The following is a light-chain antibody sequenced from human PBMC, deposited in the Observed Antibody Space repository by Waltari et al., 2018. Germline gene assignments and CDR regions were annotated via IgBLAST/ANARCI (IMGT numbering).Light chain of an antibody. CDR2: KIS. Sequence: VVMTQSPLSLPVTLGQPASISCRSSQSLVHSDGNTYLNWFQQRPGLSPRRLIYKISRRETGVPDRFSGSGSGTDFTRNISRVEAEDVAIYYCMQATRWPRTFGQGTKVEIK. CDR1: QSLVHSDGNTY. CDR3: MQATRWPRT. J-gene: IGKJ1*01. V-gene: IGKV2-30*02.